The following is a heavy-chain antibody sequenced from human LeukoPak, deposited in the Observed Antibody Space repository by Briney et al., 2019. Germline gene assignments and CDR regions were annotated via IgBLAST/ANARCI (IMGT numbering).Heavy chain of an antibody. CDR1: GFTFSSYS. CDR3: ARESITGHRDFDY. D-gene: IGHD1-20*01. CDR2: ISSGRRTI. V-gene: IGHV3-48*01. Sequence: GGSLRLSCAASGFTFSSYSMNWVRQAPGKGLEWVSYISSGRRTIYYADSVKGRFTMSGDNAKNSLYLQMNSLRAEDTAVYYCARESITGHRDFDYWGQGTLVTVSS. J-gene: IGHJ4*02.